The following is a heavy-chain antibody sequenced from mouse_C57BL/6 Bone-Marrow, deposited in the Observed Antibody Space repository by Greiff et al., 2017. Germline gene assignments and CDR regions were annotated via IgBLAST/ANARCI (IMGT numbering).Heavy chain of an antibody. CDR3: ARGSGYPRSAMDY. Sequence: QVQLKESGAELARPGASVKMSCKASGYTFTSYTMHWVKQRPGQGLEWIGYINPSSGYTKYNRKFKDKATLTADKSSSTAYMQLSSLTSEDSAVYYCARGSGYPRSAMDYWGQGTSVTVSS. CDR2: INPSSGYT. J-gene: IGHJ4*01. CDR1: GYTFTSYT. V-gene: IGHV1-4*01. D-gene: IGHD3-2*02.